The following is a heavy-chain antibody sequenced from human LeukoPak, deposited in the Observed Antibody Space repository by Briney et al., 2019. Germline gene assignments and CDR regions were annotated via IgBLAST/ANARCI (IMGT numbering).Heavy chain of an antibody. CDR3: ARDLYGGNSGAFDI. CDR1: GYTFTGYY. V-gene: IGHV1-2*04. Sequence: ASVKVSCKASGYTFTGYYMHWVRQAPGQGLEWMGWINPNSGGTNYAQKFQGWVTMTRDTSISTAYMELSRLRSDDTAVYYCARDLYGGNSGAFDIWGQGTMVTVSS. J-gene: IGHJ3*02. D-gene: IGHD4-23*01. CDR2: INPNSGGT.